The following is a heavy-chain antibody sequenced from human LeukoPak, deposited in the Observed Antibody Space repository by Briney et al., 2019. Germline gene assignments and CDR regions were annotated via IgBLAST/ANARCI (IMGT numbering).Heavy chain of an antibody. D-gene: IGHD5-18*01. CDR2: ISGSAHKI. CDR1: GITFSNYA. V-gene: IGHV3-23*01. CDR3: AGRVTGYSSGYVY. J-gene: IGHJ4*02. Sequence: GGSLRLSCVASGITFSNYAVSWVRQAPEKGLDWVSVISGSAHKIRYADSVKGRFTISRDNSENIVYLQMNNLRAEDTAVYYCAGRVTGYSSGYVYWGQGTLVTVSS.